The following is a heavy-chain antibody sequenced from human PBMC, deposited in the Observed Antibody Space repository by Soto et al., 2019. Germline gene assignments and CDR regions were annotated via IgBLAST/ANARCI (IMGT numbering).Heavy chain of an antibody. CDR3: AREVVVAARSLSFDY. J-gene: IGHJ4*02. V-gene: IGHV3-33*01. Sequence: GGSLRLSCAASGFTFSSYGMHWVRQAPGKGLEWVAVIWYDGSNKYYADSVKGRFTISRDNSKNTLYLQMNSPRAEDTAVYYCAREVVVAARSLSFDYWGQGTLVTVSS. CDR1: GFTFSSYG. D-gene: IGHD2-15*01. CDR2: IWYDGSNK.